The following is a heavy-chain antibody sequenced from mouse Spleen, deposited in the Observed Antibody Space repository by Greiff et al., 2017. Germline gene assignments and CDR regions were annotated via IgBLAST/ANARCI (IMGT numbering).Heavy chain of an antibody. V-gene: IGHV1-81*01. J-gene: IGHJ1*01. D-gene: IGHD1-1*01. CDR3: AREGFITTVVATDWYFDV. CDR1: GYTFTSYG. Sequence: QVQLQQSGAELARPGASVKLSCKASGYTFTSYGISWVKQRTGQGLEWIGEIYPRSGNTYYNEKFKGKATLTADKSSSTAYMELRSLTSEDSAVYFCAREGFITTVVATDWYFDVWGAGTTVTVSS. CDR2: IYPRSGNT.